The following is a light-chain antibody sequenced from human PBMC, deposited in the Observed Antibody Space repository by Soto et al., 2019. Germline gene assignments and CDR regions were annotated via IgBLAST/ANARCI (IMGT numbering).Light chain of an antibody. J-gene: IGKJ1*01. Sequence: EIVLTQSPGTLSLSPGERATLSCSARQSVSSSDLAWYQQKPGQAPRLLIYGSSSRATGIPDRFSGSGSGTDFTLTLSRLEHDDFAVYYCQQFGRSSWTFGQGNKVQIK. CDR3: QQFGRSSWT. CDR2: GSS. V-gene: IGKV3-20*01. CDR1: QSVSSSD.